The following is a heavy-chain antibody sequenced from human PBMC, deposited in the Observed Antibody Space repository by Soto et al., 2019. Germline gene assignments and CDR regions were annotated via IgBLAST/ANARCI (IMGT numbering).Heavy chain of an antibody. D-gene: IGHD5-12*01. V-gene: IGHV3-7*01. CDR2: IKQDGSEK. Sequence: EVHLVESGGGLVQPGGXLRXXCAXSGFTFSRYWVSWVRQAPGKGXXWXASIKQDGSEKYYVDSVKGRFXIXXXXXXXXXXXXXXXXXXXXTAVYYCAISTSRFSGYDLPRGFWGQGTLVTVXS. CDR3: AISTSRFSGYDLPRGF. J-gene: IGHJ4*02. CDR1: GFTFSRYW.